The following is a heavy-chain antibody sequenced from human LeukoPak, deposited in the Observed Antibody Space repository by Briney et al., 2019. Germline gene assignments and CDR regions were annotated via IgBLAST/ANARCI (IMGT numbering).Heavy chain of an antibody. D-gene: IGHD1-26*01. CDR3: AKGVGLGGMDV. Sequence: PGMSLRRSCAASGFSFTTYGMHWVRQAPGKGLEWVAYVSYDGRNKQYGDSVKGRFTISRDNSKNMVYLQMNSLTAEDSAVHYCAKGVGLGGMDVWGQGTTVTVSS. J-gene: IGHJ6*02. CDR1: GFSFTTYG. CDR2: VSYDGRNK. V-gene: IGHV3-30*18.